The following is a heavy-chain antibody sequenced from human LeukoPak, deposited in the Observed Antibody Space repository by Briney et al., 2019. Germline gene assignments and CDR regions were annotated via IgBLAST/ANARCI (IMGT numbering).Heavy chain of an antibody. Sequence: ASVKVSCKASGYTFTNFYMHWVRQVPGQGLEWMGIINPRGGSASSAQKFQGRVTLTRDTSTSTVYMELSRLRSEDTALYYCARDYHGSGSLTTFDYWGQGTLVTVSS. J-gene: IGHJ4*02. D-gene: IGHD3-10*01. CDR2: INPRGGSA. CDR3: ARDYHGSGSLTTFDY. V-gene: IGHV1-46*01. CDR1: GYTFTNFY.